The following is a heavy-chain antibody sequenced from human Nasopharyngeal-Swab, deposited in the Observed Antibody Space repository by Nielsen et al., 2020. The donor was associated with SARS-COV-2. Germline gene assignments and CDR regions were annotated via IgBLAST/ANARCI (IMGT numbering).Heavy chain of an antibody. D-gene: IGHD3-3*01. Sequence: GESLKISCAASGFTFDDYGMSWVRQAPGKGLEWVSGINWNGGNPGYAGSVKGRFTISRDNAKNSLYLQMNSLRVEDMAFYYCAKATNARYDFWSGSFDYWGQGTLVTVSS. CDR1: GFTFDDYG. V-gene: IGHV3-20*04. J-gene: IGHJ4*02. CDR2: INWNGGNP. CDR3: AKATNARYDFWSGSFDY.